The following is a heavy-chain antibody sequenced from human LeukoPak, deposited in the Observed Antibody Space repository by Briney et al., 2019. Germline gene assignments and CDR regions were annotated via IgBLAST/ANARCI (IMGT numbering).Heavy chain of an antibody. CDR1: GFSFSTYA. CDR2: ISDNGVYA. CDR3: SKRDIVAGVVDR. J-gene: IGHJ4*02. V-gene: IGHV3-23*01. Sequence: PGGSLRLSCAASGFSFSTYAMGWVCLAPRTGQELVSIISDNGVYAYYADPVKGRFTISRDNSKDTLYLQMNSLRAEDTAVYYCSKRDIVAGVVDRWGQGALVTVSS. D-gene: IGHD5-12*01.